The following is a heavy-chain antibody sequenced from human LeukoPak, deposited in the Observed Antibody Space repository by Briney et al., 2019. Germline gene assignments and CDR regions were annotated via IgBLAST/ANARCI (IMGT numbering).Heavy chain of an antibody. CDR2: IWYDGSNK. CDR1: GFTFSSYG. J-gene: IGHJ4*02. D-gene: IGHD3-22*01. Sequence: GGSLRLSCAASGFTFSSYGMHWVRQAPGKRLEWVAVIWYDGSNKYYADSVKGRFTISRDNSKNTLYLQMNSLRAEDTAVYYCASDFRAHYYDSSGSFDYWGQGTLVTVSS. CDR3: ASDFRAHYYDSSGSFDY. V-gene: IGHV3-33*01.